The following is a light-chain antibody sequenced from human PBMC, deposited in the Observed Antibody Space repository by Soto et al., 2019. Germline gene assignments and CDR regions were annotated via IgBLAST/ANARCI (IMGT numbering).Light chain of an antibody. CDR3: QQYDDWPLT. J-gene: IGKJ4*01. V-gene: IGKV3-15*01. CDR1: DNIKNR. Sequence: EKVMTQSPATLSVSPGERATLSCRASDNIKNRLAWYQQKPGQGPRLLIYDAFTRATDIPARFSGSASGTEFTLTISSLQSEDSAFYYCQQYDDWPLTLGGGTKVEIK. CDR2: DAF.